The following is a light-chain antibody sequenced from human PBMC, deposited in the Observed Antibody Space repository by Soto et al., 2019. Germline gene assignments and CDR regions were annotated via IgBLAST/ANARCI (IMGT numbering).Light chain of an antibody. Sequence: QSVLTQPPSASGTPGLRVTISCSGSSSNIGGNFVFWYQQLPGTAPKLLIYRNNQRPSGVPDRFSGSKSGTSASLAISGLRSEDEADSYCAAWDDSLSGVVFGGGTKLTVL. CDR2: RNN. CDR3: AAWDDSLSGVV. J-gene: IGLJ2*01. CDR1: SSNIGGNF. V-gene: IGLV1-47*01.